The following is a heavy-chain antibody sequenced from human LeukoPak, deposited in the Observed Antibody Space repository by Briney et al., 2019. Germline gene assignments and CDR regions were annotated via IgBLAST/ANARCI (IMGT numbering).Heavy chain of an antibody. V-gene: IGHV3-23*01. D-gene: IGHD6-13*01. Sequence: GGSLRLSCAASGFTFSSYAMSWVRQAPGKGLEWGSAISGSGGSTYYADSVKGRFTISRDNSKNTLYLQMNSLRAEDTAVYYCAKASYWIAAAGADYWGQGTLVTVSS. CDR2: ISGSGGST. CDR3: AKASYWIAAAGADY. CDR1: GFTFSSYA. J-gene: IGHJ4*02.